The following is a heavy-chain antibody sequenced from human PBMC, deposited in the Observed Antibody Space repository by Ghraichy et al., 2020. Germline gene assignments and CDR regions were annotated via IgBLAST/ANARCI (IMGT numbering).Heavy chain of an antibody. CDR1: GASISGTGFY. Sequence: SETLSLTCSVSGASISGTGFYWGWIRQPPGKGLEWIGNIYYIGRTHYKPSLESRVTISVDTPKNQFSLKLSSVTASDTAVYYCASLDCSSTSCHVGYYFDSWGQGTLVTVSS. D-gene: IGHD2-2*01. J-gene: IGHJ4*02. CDR2: IYYIGRT. V-gene: IGHV4-39*01. CDR3: ASLDCSSTSCHVGYYFDS.